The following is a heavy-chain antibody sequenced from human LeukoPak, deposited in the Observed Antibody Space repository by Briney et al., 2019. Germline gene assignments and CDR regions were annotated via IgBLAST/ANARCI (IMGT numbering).Heavy chain of an antibody. Sequence: SETLSLTCTVSGGSISSDHWNWIRQPPGKGLEWIGCIFYSGRTYYNPSVKSRVTISVDLSKGQFSLRLTPVTAADTAVYYCARKNDFEIWGQGTLVTVSS. CDR3: ARKNDFEI. V-gene: IGHV4-59*13. CDR2: IFYSGRT. J-gene: IGHJ3*02. D-gene: IGHD2/OR15-2a*01. CDR1: GGSISSDH.